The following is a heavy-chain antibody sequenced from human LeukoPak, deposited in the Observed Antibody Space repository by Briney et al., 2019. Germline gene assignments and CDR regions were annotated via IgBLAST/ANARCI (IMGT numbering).Heavy chain of an antibody. V-gene: IGHV3-30*02. CDR1: GFTFSSYG. CDR3: AKDKRYSSSGVDY. D-gene: IGHD6-6*01. CDR2: IRYDGSNK. J-gene: IGHJ4*02. Sequence: GGSLRLSCAASGFTFSSYGMHWVRQAPGKGLEWVTFIRYDGSNKYYADSVKGRFTISRDNSKNTLFLQMNSLRAEDTAVYYCAKDKRYSSSGVDYWGQGTLVTVSS.